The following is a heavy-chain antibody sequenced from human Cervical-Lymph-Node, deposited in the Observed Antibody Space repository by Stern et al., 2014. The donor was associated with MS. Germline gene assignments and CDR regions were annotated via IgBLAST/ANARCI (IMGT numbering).Heavy chain of an antibody. CDR1: GYTFTGYY. Sequence: DQLVESGAEVKKPGASVKVSCKASGYTFTGYYMHWVRQAPGQGLEWMGWINPNSGGTNYAQKFQGRVTMTRDTSISTAYMELSRLRSDDTAVYYCARDHTDMFWTTVTYFDYWGQGTLVTVSS. J-gene: IGHJ4*02. CDR2: INPNSGGT. CDR3: ARDHTDMFWTTVTYFDY. D-gene: IGHD4-17*01. V-gene: IGHV1-2*02.